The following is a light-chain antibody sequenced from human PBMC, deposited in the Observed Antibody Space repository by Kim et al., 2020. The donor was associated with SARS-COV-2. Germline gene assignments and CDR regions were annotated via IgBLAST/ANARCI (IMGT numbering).Light chain of an antibody. CDR3: QQYYRIPFT. J-gene: IGKJ4*01. CDR1: QSVLSSSNNKNY. CDR2: WAS. V-gene: IGKV4-1*01. Sequence: DIVMTQSPNSLAVSPGERATFNCKSSQSVLSSSNNKNYLAWYQQKPGQSPKPLIYWASTRESGLPDRFSGSGSGTDFTLTISSLQAEDVAIYYCQQYYRIPFTFGGGTKVDIK.